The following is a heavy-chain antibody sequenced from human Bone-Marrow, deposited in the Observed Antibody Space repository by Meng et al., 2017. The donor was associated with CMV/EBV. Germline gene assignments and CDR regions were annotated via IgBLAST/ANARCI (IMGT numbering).Heavy chain of an antibody. V-gene: IGHV1-69*10. Sequence: SVKVSCKASGGTFSSYAISWVRQAPGQGLEWMGGIIPILGIANYAQKFQGRVTITADKSTSTAYMELSSLRSEDTAVYYCAREALTAIVVVPAAIAGYFDYWGQGTRVTVSS. CDR2: IIPILGIA. CDR3: AREALTAIVVVPAAIAGYFDY. J-gene: IGHJ4*02. CDR1: GGTFSSYA. D-gene: IGHD2-2*02.